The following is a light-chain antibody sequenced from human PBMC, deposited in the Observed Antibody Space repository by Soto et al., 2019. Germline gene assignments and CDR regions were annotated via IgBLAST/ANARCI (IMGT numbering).Light chain of an antibody. V-gene: IGKV1-5*01. CDR1: QSIGRF. CDR2: DAS. J-gene: IGKJ1*01. Sequence: DIQMTQSPSSLSASVEDRVIITCRASQSIGRFLAWYQHQPGKAPKLLIYDASTLESGVPSRFSGTGSGTEFTFSITSLQPEDFGTYYCQQCYMGWTFGQGTKVDIK. CDR3: QQCYMGWT.